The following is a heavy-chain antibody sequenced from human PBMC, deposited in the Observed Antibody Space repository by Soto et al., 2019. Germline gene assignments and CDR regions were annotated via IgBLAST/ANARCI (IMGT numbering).Heavy chain of an antibody. CDR1: GFTFSDHH. CDR2: ARNKANSYTT. J-gene: IGHJ5*02. V-gene: IGHV3-72*01. D-gene: IGHD5-12*01. Sequence: GGSLRLSCAASGFTFSDHHMDWVRQAPGKGLEWVGRARNKANSYTTAYAASVKGRFAISRDDSKNSLYLQMNSLRAEDTAVYYCARDVSSGYNWFDPWGQGTLVTVSS. CDR3: ARDVSSGYNWFDP.